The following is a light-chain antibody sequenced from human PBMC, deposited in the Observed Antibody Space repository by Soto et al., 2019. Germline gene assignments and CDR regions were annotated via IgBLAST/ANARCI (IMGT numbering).Light chain of an antibody. CDR3: CSYADTYTFVV. Sequence: QSVLTQPRSVSGSPGQSVTISCTGTSSDVSAYDYVSWYQHHPGRPPKLIIYDLNKRPSGVPDRFSGPKSGNTASLTISGLQAEDEAAYYCCSYADTYTFVVFGGGTKLTVL. V-gene: IGLV2-11*01. J-gene: IGLJ2*01. CDR2: DLN. CDR1: SSDVSAYDY.